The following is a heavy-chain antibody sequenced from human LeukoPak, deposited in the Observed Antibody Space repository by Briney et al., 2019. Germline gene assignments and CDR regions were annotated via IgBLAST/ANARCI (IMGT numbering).Heavy chain of an antibody. CDR1: GFTFSNYG. Sequence: GGSLRLSCAASGFTFSNYGMHWVRQAPGKGLEWMTTIWYDGNNKYYADSVKGRFSICRDNSKNTLYLQMNSLRVEDTAVYYCAKDHSGYVDYWGQGTLVTVSS. V-gene: IGHV3-33*06. CDR3: AKDHSGYVDY. D-gene: IGHD1-26*01. CDR2: IWYDGNNK. J-gene: IGHJ4*02.